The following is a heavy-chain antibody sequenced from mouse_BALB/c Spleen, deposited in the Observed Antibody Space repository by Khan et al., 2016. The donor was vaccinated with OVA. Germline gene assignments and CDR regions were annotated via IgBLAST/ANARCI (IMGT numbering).Heavy chain of an antibody. D-gene: IGHD3-2*02. CDR3: ARKEALYYFDY. V-gene: IGHV1-76*01. J-gene: IGHJ2*01. Sequence: QVQLKQSGAELVRPGASVKLSCKTSGYIFTSYWIHWVKQRSGQGLEWIARIYPGTDNTYYNENPKDKAILTADKFSSTAYLQLSSLESENSAVYFYARKEALYYFDYWGQGTTLTVSS. CDR2: IYPGTDNT. CDR1: GYIFTSYW.